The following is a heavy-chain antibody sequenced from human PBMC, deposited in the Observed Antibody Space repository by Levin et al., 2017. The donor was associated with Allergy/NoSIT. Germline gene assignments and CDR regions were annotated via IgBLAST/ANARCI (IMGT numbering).Heavy chain of an antibody. Sequence: GGSLRLSCAVSGFIFSDYYMDWVRQAPGKGLEWVGRIRNKDHNYATKYAASVKGRFTISGDDSKNSLFLQMNSLETEDTAVYYCVRERGGRPCNFDLWGQGTLVTVSS. J-gene: IGHJ4*02. CDR1: GFIFSDYY. V-gene: IGHV3-72*01. CDR2: IRNKDHNYAT. CDR3: VRERGGRPCNFDL.